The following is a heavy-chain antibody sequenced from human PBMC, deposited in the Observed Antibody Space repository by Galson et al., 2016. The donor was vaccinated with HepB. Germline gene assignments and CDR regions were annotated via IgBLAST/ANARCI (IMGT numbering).Heavy chain of an antibody. CDR1: GGSINNYY. Sequence: SETLSLTCTVSGGSINNYYWSWIRQPPGKGLEWIGYIYYSGSTNYNPSLRSRITMSVDTSKNQFSLNLRSVTTADTAVYYCARVAAASYYYGMDVWGQGTPVTVSS. CDR2: IYYSGST. V-gene: IGHV4-59*01. J-gene: IGHJ6*02. D-gene: IGHD6-13*01. CDR3: ARVAAASYYYGMDV.